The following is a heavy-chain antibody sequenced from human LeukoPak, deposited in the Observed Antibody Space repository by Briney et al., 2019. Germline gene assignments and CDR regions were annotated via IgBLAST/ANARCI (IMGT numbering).Heavy chain of an antibody. J-gene: IGHJ4*02. V-gene: IGHV4-39*07. Sequence: SETLSLTCTVSAGSISSNSYYWGWIRQPPGKGLQWIGSIYYSGSTYYNPSLKSRVTISLDTANNQFSLKLSSVTAADTAVYYCAGTSKWLAFDYWGQGTLVTVSS. CDR1: AGSISSNSYY. CDR2: IYYSGST. CDR3: AGTSKWLAFDY. D-gene: IGHD6-19*01.